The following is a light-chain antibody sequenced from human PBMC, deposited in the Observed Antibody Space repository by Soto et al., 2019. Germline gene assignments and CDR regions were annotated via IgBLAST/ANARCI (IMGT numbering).Light chain of an antibody. CDR3: QQYSTTPVT. CDR1: QSLLH. V-gene: IGKV4-1*01. CDR2: WAS. J-gene: IGKJ1*01. Sequence: DIVMTQSPDSLAVSLGERATINCKSSQSLLHLAWYQQKPGQPPKLLIYWASTRESGVPDRFSGSASGTDFTLTISSLQAEDVAIYYCQQYSTTPVTFGQGTKVELK.